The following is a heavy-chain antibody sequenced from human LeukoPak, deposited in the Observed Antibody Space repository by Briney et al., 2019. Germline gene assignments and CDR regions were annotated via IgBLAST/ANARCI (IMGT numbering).Heavy chain of an antibody. CDR1: GFTFSSYD. J-gene: IGHJ4*02. D-gene: IGHD6-19*01. CDR3: AKVHSSGWCYLDY. Sequence: PGRSLRLSCAASGFTFSSYDMHWVRQAPGKGLEWVAVISYGGSNKNYADSVKGRFTISRDNSRNTLYLQMNSLRTEDTAIYYCAKVHSSGWCYLDYWGQGTLVTVSS. V-gene: IGHV3-30*18. CDR2: ISYGGSNK.